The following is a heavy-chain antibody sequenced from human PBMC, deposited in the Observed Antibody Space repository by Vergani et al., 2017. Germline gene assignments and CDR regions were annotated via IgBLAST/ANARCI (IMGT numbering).Heavy chain of an antibody. CDR3: ARGPLGGFGELLHFDY. Sequence: QVQLQESGPGLVKPSETLSLTCTVSGGSISSGDYYWSWIRQPPGKGLEWIGYSYYSGSTYYNPSLKSRVTISVDTSKNQFSLKLSSVTAADTAVYYCARGPLGGFGELLHFDYWGQGTLVTVSS. CDR1: GGSISSGDYY. CDR2: SYYSGST. D-gene: IGHD3-10*01. J-gene: IGHJ4*02. V-gene: IGHV4-30-4*08.